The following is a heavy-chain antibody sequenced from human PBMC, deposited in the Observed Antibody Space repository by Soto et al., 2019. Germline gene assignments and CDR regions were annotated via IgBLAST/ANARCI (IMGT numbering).Heavy chain of an antibody. CDR1: GFTFSSYS. J-gene: IGHJ6*03. V-gene: IGHV3-48*01. Sequence: PGGSLRLSCAASGFTFSSYSMNWVRQAPGKGLEWVSYISSSSSTIYYADSVKGRFTISRDNAKNSLYLQMNSLRAEDTAVYYCARDFYVPAAMRRHYYYYMDVWGKGTTVTVSS. CDR2: ISSSSSTI. CDR3: ARDFYVPAAMRRHYYYYMDV. D-gene: IGHD2-2*01.